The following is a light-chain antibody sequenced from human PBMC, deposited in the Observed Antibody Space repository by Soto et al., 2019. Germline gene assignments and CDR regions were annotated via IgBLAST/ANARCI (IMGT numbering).Light chain of an antibody. CDR2: AAS. CDR3: QQYYRYPRE. CDR1: QGISSF. Sequence: MRVTQSPSSFSASTGDRVTITCRASQGISSFLAWYQQKSGKAPKLLMYAASTLQSGVPSRFSGSGSGTDFTLTISSLQSEDFATYFSQQYYRYPREFDQGPTGHIK. J-gene: IGKJ1*01. V-gene: IGKV1-8*01.